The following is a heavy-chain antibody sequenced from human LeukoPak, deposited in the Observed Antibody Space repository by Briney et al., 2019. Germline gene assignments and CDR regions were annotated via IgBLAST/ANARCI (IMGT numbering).Heavy chain of an antibody. Sequence: GGSLRLSCAASGFTFSSYGMHWVRQAPGKGLEWVAFIRYDGSNKYYADSVKGRFTISRDNSKNTLYLQMNSLRAEDTAVYYCARVQIVLMVYDAFDIWGQGTMVTVSS. J-gene: IGHJ3*02. CDR3: ARVQIVLMVYDAFDI. CDR2: IRYDGSNK. V-gene: IGHV3-30*02. D-gene: IGHD2-8*01. CDR1: GFTFSSYG.